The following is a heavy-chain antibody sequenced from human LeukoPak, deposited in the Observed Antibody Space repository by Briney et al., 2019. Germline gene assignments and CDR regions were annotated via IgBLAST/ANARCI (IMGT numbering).Heavy chain of an antibody. CDR3: ATYCSHTSCHTGGGFQH. CDR1: GGSISSGGYF. Sequence: SQTLSLTCTVSGGSISSGGYFWSWIRQPAGKGLEWIGRIYTSGGTNYNPSLNSRVTVSIDTSTNQFSLRLTSVTAADTAVYYCATYCSHTSCHTGGGFQHWGQGTPVTVSS. D-gene: IGHD2-2*02. J-gene: IGHJ1*01. CDR2: IYTSGGT. V-gene: IGHV4-61*02.